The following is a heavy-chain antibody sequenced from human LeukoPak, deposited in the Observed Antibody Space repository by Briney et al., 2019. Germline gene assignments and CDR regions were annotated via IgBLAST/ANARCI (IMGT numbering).Heavy chain of an antibody. CDR2: IYSGGST. V-gene: IGHV3-23*03. J-gene: IGHJ4*02. CDR3: AKDASHAGDYYFDY. D-gene: IGHD4-17*01. CDR1: GFTFSSYW. Sequence: GGSLRLSCAASGFTFSSYWMSWVRQAPWKGLEWVSVIYSGGSTYYADSVKGRFTISRDNSKNTLYLQMNSLRAEDTAVYYCAKDASHAGDYYFDYWGQGTLVTVSS.